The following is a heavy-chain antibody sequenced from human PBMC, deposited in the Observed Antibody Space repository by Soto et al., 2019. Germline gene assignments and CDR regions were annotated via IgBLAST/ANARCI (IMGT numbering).Heavy chain of an antibody. J-gene: IGHJ5*02. CDR3: ARATFHDSSNYRWFDT. V-gene: IGHV1-18*01. D-gene: IGHD3-22*01. Sequence: KGLEWMGWSSAYNGNTNYADNLQGRVTMTTDTSTSTAYMELRSLRSDDTAVYYCARATFHDSSNYRWFDTWGEGTQVTVSS. CDR2: SSAYNGNT.